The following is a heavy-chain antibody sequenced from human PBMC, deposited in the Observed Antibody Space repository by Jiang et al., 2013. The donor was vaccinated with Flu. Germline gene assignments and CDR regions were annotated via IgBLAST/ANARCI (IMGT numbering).Heavy chain of an antibody. CDR1: GGSISGYY. J-gene: IGHJ5*02. CDR2: IYYTGTT. Sequence: LLKPSETLSLTCNVSGGSISGYYWSWIRQPPGKGLGWIGNIYYTGTTNYNPSLKSRVTISIDTSKNQFSLRLSSMTAADTAVYYCARGRLEAAGAGGWFDPWGQGTLVTVSS. CDR3: ARGRLEAAGAGGWFDP. D-gene: IGHD6-13*01. V-gene: IGHV4-59*01.